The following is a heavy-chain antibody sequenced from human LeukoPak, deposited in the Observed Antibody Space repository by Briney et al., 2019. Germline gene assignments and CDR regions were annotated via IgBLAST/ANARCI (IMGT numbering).Heavy chain of an antibody. CDR2: ISGSGGST. D-gene: IGHD1-20*01. Sequence: GGSLRLSCAASGFTFSSYAMSWVRQAPGKGLEWVSAISGSGGSTYYADSVKGRFTISRDNSKNTLYLQMNTLRAEDTALYYCAKGTNWRNYGMDVWGQGTTVTVSS. V-gene: IGHV3-23*01. J-gene: IGHJ6*02. CDR1: GFTFSSYA. CDR3: AKGTNWRNYGMDV.